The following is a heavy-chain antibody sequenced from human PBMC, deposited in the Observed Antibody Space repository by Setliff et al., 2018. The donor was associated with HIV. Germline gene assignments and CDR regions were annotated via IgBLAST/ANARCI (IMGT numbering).Heavy chain of an antibody. Sequence: ASVKVSCKASGYTFTNNGINWVRQAPGQGLEWMGWISGDNGNTNAQKLQGRVTMTTDTSTSTAYMELSSLRSEDTAVYYCATDFGTVRGVMDYYYYGMDVWGQGTTVTVSS. CDR3: ATDFGTVRGVMDYYYYGMDV. CDR2: ISGDNGNT. V-gene: IGHV1-18*01. J-gene: IGHJ6*02. CDR1: GYTFTNNG. D-gene: IGHD3-10*01.